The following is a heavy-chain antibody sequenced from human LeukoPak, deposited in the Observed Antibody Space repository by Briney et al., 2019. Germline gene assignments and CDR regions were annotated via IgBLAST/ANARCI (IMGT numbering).Heavy chain of an antibody. V-gene: IGHV1-18*01. Sequence: GASVKVSCKASGYTFTSYGISWVRQAPGQGLEWMGWISAYNGNTNYAQKLQGRVTMTTDTSTSTAYMELRSLRSDDTAVYYCARDLLNHIPPYYYMDVWGKGTTVTVSS. CDR2: ISAYNGNT. CDR1: GYTFTSYG. CDR3: ARDLLNHIPPYYYMDV. J-gene: IGHJ6*03. D-gene: IGHD1-14*01.